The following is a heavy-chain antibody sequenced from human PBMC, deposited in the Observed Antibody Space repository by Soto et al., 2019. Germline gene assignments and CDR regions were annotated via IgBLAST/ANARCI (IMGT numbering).Heavy chain of an antibody. J-gene: IGHJ4*02. CDR3: ARVPDY. Sequence: PSETQSVTRTVSGGYSRGVGYYWSWIRQHPGKGLEWIGYIYYSGSTYYNPSLKSRVTISVDTSKNQFSLKLSSVTAADPAVYYCARVPDYCGPGTPVTVS. CDR1: GGYSRGVGYY. CDR2: IYYSGST. V-gene: IGHV4-31*02.